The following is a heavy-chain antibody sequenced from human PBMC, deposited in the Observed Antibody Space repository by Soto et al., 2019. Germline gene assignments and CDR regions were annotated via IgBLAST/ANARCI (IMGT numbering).Heavy chain of an antibody. J-gene: IGHJ4*01. CDR3: ARADYDSGVHLRY. D-gene: IGHD3-22*01. CDR2: IYYSGST. CDR1: GGSISSGGYY. V-gene: IGHV4-31*03. Sequence: QVQLQESGPGLVNPSQTLSLTCTVSGGSISSGGYYWSWIRQHPGKGLEWIGYIYYSGSTFYDPSLESRVTMSVDTSKNHFSLKLSSVTAADTAVYYCARADYDSGVHLRYWDHGTLVTVSS.